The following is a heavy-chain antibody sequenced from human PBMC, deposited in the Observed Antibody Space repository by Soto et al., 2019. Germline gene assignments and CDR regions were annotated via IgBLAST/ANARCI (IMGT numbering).Heavy chain of an antibody. J-gene: IGHJ5*02. CDR2: IIPIFGTA. CDR1: GGTFSSYA. V-gene: IGHV1-69*12. D-gene: IGHD2-15*01. Sequence: QVQLVQSGAEVKKPGSSVKVSCKASGGTFSSYAISWVRQAPGQGLEWMGGIIPIFGTANYAQKFQGRVTIPAGESTSTGYKELSRRRSEDTAVYYCARRVCSGGSCCPGVGWFDPWGQGTLVTVSS. CDR3: ARRVCSGGSCCPGVGWFDP.